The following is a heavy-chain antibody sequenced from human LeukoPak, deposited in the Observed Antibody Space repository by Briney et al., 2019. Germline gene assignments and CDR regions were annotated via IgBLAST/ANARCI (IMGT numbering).Heavy chain of an antibody. J-gene: IGHJ4*02. CDR3: ARGVHYGSGSYSLYYFYY. Sequence: ASVKVSCKASGYTFTSYDINWVRQATGQGLEWMGWMNPNRGNTGYAQKFQGRVTMTRNTSISTAYMELSSLRSEDTAVYYCARGVHYGSGSYSLYYFYYWGQGTLVTVSS. V-gene: IGHV1-8*01. CDR2: MNPNRGNT. CDR1: GYTFTSYD. D-gene: IGHD3-10*01.